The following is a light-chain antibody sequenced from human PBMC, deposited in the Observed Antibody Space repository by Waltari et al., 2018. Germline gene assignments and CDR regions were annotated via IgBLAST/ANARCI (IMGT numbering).Light chain of an antibody. J-gene: IGKJ1*01. CDR1: QSVLYSSNDKKY. V-gene: IGKV4-1*01. CDR2: WAS. Sequence: DIVMTQSPDSLAVSLGERATINCKSSQSVLYSSNDKKYLAWYQQKPRQPPRLLIYWASTRESGVPDRFSGSGSGTDFTLTISSLQAEDVAVYYCQQYYSGPRTFGQGTKVEIK. CDR3: QQYYSGPRT.